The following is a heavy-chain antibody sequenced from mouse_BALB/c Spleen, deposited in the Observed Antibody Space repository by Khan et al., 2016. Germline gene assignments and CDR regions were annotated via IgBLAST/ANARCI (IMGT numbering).Heavy chain of an antibody. V-gene: IGHV1-7*01. J-gene: IGHJ1*01. CDR1: GYTFTSYW. D-gene: IGHD2-10*02. CDR3: ARKYGNTNFDV. Sequence: QVQLQQSGAELAKPGASAKMSCKASGYTFTSYWMHWVKQRSGQGLEWIGYINPSTGYTEYNQKFKDKATLTADKSSSTAYMQLSSLTSEDSAVYYCARKYGNTNFDVWGAGTTVTVSS. CDR2: INPSTGYT.